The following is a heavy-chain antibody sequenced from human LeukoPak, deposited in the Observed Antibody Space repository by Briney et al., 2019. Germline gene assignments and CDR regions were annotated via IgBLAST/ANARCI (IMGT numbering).Heavy chain of an antibody. V-gene: IGHV4-34*01. D-gene: IGHD6-13*01. J-gene: IGHJ6*02. CDR3: ARVSAAGISYYYYYGMDV. CDR1: GGSFSGYY. CDR2: INHSGST. Sequence: NASETLSPTCAVYGGSFSGYYWSWIRQPPGKGLEWIGEINHSGSTNYNPSLKSRVTISVDTSKNQFSLKLSSVTAADTAVYYCARVSAAGISYYYYYGMDVWGQGTTVTVSS.